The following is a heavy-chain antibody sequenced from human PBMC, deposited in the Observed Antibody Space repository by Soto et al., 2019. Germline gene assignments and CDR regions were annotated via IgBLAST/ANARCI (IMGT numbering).Heavy chain of an antibody. CDR3: AKALGELSPESFDY. D-gene: IGHD3-16*02. Sequence: QVQLVESGGGVVQPGESLRLSCAASGFTFSSYGMHWVRQAQGKGLEWVTFISYDGNNKYYADSVKGRVTVSRDNSKNTQSLQMNSLRAEDTAVYFCAKALGELSPESFDYWGRGTLVTVSS. CDR2: ISYDGNNK. V-gene: IGHV3-30*18. J-gene: IGHJ4*02. CDR1: GFTFSSYG.